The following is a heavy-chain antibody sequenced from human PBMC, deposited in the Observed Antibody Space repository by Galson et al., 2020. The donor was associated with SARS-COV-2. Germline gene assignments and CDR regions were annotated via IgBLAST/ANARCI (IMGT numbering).Heavy chain of an antibody. CDR1: GFSFSDYG. Sequence: TGGSLRLSCAASGFSFSDYGMHWVRQAPGKGLEWVAVTSPDGSSKLYVDSVKDRFTISRDNSKNTLYLQMNTLRPEDTALYYCAKEVGAFNGVDIWGQGTRVIVSS. D-gene: IGHD1-26*01. J-gene: IGHJ3*02. CDR2: TSPDGSSK. CDR3: AKEVGAFNGVDI. V-gene: IGHV3-30*18.